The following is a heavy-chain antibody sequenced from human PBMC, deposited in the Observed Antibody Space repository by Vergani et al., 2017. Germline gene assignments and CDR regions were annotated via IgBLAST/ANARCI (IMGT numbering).Heavy chain of an antibody. CDR1: GFTFDDYA. Sequence: EVQLVESGGGLVQPGRSLRLSCAASGFTFDDYAMHWVRQAPGKGLEWVSGISWNSGSIGYADSVKGRFTISRDNAKNSLYLQMNSLRAEDTALYYCARAATYYYDSSGYYWGQGTLVTVSS. J-gene: IGHJ4*02. V-gene: IGHV3-9*01. CDR2: ISWNSGSI. D-gene: IGHD3-22*01. CDR3: ARAATYYYDSSGYY.